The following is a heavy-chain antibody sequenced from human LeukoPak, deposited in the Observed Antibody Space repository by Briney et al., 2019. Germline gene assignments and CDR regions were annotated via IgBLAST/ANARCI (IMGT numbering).Heavy chain of an antibody. Sequence: SETLSLTCAVTGASISSDGYSWSWIRQPAGKGLEWIGYVFHSGRTYYNPSLKSRVTISVDRSKNQFSLKLSSVTAADTAVYYCARGIVVVPAALYNWFDPWGQGTLVTVSS. J-gene: IGHJ5*02. CDR2: VFHSGRT. D-gene: IGHD2-2*01. V-gene: IGHV4-30-2*01. CDR3: ARGIVVVPAALYNWFDP. CDR1: GASISSDGYS.